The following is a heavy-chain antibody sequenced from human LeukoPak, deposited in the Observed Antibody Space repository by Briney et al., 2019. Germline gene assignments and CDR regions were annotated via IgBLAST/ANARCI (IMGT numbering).Heavy chain of an antibody. CDR2: IYYSGST. CDR3: ARRDLNGGNFDY. CDR1: GGSISSYY. J-gene: IGHJ4*02. D-gene: IGHD3-16*01. Sequence: LETLSLTCTVSGGSISSYYWSWIRQPPGKGLEWIGYIYYSGSTNYNPSLKSRVTISVDTSKNQFSLKLSSVTAADTAVYYCARRDLNGGNFDYWGQGTLVTVSS. V-gene: IGHV4-59*01.